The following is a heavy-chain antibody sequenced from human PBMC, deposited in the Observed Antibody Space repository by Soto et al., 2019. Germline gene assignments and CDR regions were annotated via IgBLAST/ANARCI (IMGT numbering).Heavy chain of an antibody. CDR2: IKQDGSEK. CDR1: GFTFSSYW. Sequence: PGGSLRLSCAASGFTFSSYWMSWVRQAPGKGLEWVANIKQDGSEKYYVDTVKGRFTISRDNAKNSLYLQMNSLRAEDTAVYYCATGGRGYRNYARTYSYHYRMDVWGQPSTVTVS. V-gene: IGHV3-7*01. D-gene: IGHD4-4*01. J-gene: IGHJ6*02. CDR3: ATGGRGYRNYARTYSYHYRMDV.